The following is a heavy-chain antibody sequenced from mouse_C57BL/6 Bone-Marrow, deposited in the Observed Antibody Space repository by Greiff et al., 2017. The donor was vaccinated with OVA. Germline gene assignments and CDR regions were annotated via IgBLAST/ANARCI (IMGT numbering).Heavy chain of an antibody. V-gene: IGHV1-81*01. Sequence: QVQLQQSGAELARPGASVKLSCKASGYTFTSYGISWVKQRTGPGLEWIGEIYPRSGNTYYNEQFKGKATLTADKSSSPAYLELRSLTSEDSAVYFCASEDLLWLRSWFAYWGQGTLVTVSA. CDR1: GYTFTSYG. J-gene: IGHJ3*01. CDR2: IYPRSGNT. CDR3: ASEDLLWLRSWFAY. D-gene: IGHD2-2*01.